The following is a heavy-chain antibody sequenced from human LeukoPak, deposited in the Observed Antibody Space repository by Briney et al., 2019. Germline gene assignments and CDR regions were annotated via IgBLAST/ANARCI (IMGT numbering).Heavy chain of an antibody. CDR3: ARGLNWFDP. Sequence: GASVKVSCKASGGTFSRYAISWVRQAPGQGLEWMGRIIPILGIANYAQKFQGRVTITADKSTSTAYMELSSLRSEDTAVYYCARGLNWFDPWGQGTLVTVSS. J-gene: IGHJ5*02. CDR1: GGTFSRYA. CDR2: IIPILGIA. D-gene: IGHD5-12*01. V-gene: IGHV1-69*04.